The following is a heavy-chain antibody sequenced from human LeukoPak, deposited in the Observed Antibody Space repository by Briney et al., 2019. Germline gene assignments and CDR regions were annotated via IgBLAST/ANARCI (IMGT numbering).Heavy chain of an antibody. Sequence: SETLSLTXTVSGYSISSGYYWGWIRQPPGKGLEGIGSIYHSGSTYYNPSLKSRVTISVDTSKNQFSLKLSSVTAADTAVYYCARENYYDSSGYLFDYWGQGTLVTVSS. V-gene: IGHV4-38-2*02. CDR3: ARENYYDSSGYLFDY. CDR2: IYHSGST. D-gene: IGHD3-22*01. J-gene: IGHJ4*02. CDR1: GYSISSGYY.